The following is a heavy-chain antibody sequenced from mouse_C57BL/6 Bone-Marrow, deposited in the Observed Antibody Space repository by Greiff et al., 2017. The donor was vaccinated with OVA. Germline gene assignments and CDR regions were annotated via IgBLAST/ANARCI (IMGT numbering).Heavy chain of an antibody. Sequence: EVKLMESGPGLVKPSQSLSLTCSVTGYSITSGYYWNWIRQFPGNKLECMGYISYDGSNNYNPSLNNRISIPRDTYKNQFFLKLNSVTTEDTATYYCASPLAYWGQGTLVTVSA. J-gene: IGHJ3*01. CDR1: GYSITSGYY. CDR2: ISYDGSN. V-gene: IGHV3-6*01. CDR3: ASPLAY.